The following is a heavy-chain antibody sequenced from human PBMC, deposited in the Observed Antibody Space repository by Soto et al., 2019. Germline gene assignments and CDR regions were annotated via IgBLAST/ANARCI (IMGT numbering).Heavy chain of an antibody. D-gene: IGHD4-17*01. Sequence: QVHLQESGPGLVKPSGTLSLICSVSGESVGRGTNYWSWVRQAPGRGLEWIGVIFDAATTSYSPSFEGRVSISLDAAKNQVSLKLTSVTAADTAIYYCARDRRGRADGFIYYYGMEVWGQGTSVTVSS. CDR2: IFDAATT. J-gene: IGHJ6*02. CDR1: GESVGRGTNY. CDR3: ARDRRGRADGFIYYYGMEV. V-gene: IGHV4-61*01.